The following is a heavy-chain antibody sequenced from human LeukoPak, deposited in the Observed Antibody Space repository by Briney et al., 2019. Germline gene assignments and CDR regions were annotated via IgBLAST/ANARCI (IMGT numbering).Heavy chain of an antibody. CDR1: GFTFSSYW. V-gene: IGHV3-48*04. D-gene: IGHD3-22*01. J-gene: IGHJ3*02. CDR2: ISSSGSTI. Sequence: PGGSLRLSCAASGFTFSSYWMSWVRQAPGKGLEWVSYISSSGSTIYYADSVKGRFTISRDNAKNSLYLQMNSLRAEDTAVYYCARVGSSGYYRDETHDAFDIWGQGTMVTVSS. CDR3: ARVGSSGYYRDETHDAFDI.